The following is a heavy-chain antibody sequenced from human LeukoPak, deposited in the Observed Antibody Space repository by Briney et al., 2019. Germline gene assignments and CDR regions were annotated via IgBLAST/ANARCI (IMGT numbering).Heavy chain of an antibody. J-gene: IGHJ4*02. V-gene: IGHV4-31*03. CDR2: IYYSVST. D-gene: IGHD2-2*01. Sequence: SETLSLTCTVSSGSISGGGYYWSWIRQHPGKGLEWIGYIYYSVSTYYNPSLKSRVTISVDTSKNQFSLKLSSVTAADTAVYYCARGGYQQTEDYWGQGTLVTVSS. CDR1: SGSISGGGYY. CDR3: ARGGYQQTEDY.